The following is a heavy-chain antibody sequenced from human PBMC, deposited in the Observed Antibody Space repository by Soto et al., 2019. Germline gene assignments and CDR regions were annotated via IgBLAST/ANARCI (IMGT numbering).Heavy chain of an antibody. CDR1: GYTFTSYG. D-gene: IGHD6-19*01. V-gene: IGHV1-18*01. CDR3: ARDLPSSIAVKGDAFDI. CDR2: ISAYNGNT. Sequence: ASVKVSCKASGYTFTSYGISWVRQAPGQGLEWMGWISAYNGNTNYAQKLQGRVTMTTDTSTSTAYMELRSLRSDDTAVYYCARDLPSSIAVKGDAFDIWGQGTMVTVSS. J-gene: IGHJ3*02.